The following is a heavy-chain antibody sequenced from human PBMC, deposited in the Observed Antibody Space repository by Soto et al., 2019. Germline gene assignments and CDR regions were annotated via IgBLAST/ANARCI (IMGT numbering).Heavy chain of an antibody. CDR2: IIPYNDNT. V-gene: IGHV1-18*01. CDR1: GYIFSDYG. D-gene: IGHD2-21*01. CDR3: ARKPYSHYYGMDG. Sequence: GASVKVSCKASGYIFSDYGINWVRLAPGQGLEWTGWIIPYNDNTKYAENFQGRVTLTTDTSTNTVYMELRSLTPDDTGVYFCARKPYSHYYGMDGWGQGTSVTVSS. J-gene: IGHJ6*02.